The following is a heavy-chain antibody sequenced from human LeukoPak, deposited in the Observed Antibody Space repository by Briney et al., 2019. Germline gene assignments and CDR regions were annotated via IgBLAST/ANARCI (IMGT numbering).Heavy chain of an antibody. CDR1: GYTFTSYG. Sequence: ASAKVSCKASGYTFTSYGISWVRQAPGQGLEWMGWISAYNGNTNYAQKLQGRVTMTTDTSTSTAYMELRSLRSDDTAVYYCARVPSMIVVVLAGPHDAFDIWGQGTMVTVSS. J-gene: IGHJ3*02. CDR2: ISAYNGNT. D-gene: IGHD3-22*01. V-gene: IGHV1-18*01. CDR3: ARVPSMIVVVLAGPHDAFDI.